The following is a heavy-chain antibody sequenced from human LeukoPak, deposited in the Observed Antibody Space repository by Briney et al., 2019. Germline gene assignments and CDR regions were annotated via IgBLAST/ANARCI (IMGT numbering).Heavy chain of an antibody. CDR1: GYTFLNYG. CDR2: ISPYNGNT. J-gene: IGHJ4*02. Sequence: GASVKVSCKTSGYTFLNYGITWVRQIPGQGLEWMGWISPYNGNTHYAQKLQGRVTMTTDTSTSTVYMELRSLRSDDTAVYYCARGSPPRRNYDSRGYYSYYFDYWGEGTLVTVSS. CDR3: ARGSPPRRNYDSRGYYSYYFDY. V-gene: IGHV1-18*01. D-gene: IGHD3-22*01.